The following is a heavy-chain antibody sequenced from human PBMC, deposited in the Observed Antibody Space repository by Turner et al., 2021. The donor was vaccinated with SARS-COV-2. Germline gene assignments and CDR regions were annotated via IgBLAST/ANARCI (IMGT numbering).Heavy chain of an antibody. CDR1: GYTLTDLS. V-gene: IGHV1-24*01. CDR3: ETGYQRRDNWFDP. D-gene: IGHD6-25*01. Sequence: QLLQSAAEVVKPRASVKVSCKITGYTLTDLSKYWVRQAPGKGREWIGRCEPEDGQTIHGQDIKGRDNMTENTYTDTGYLGLGNMSSEDTAVYLWETGYQRRDNWFDPWGQGTLVTVSS. CDR2: CEPEDGQT. J-gene: IGHJ5*02.